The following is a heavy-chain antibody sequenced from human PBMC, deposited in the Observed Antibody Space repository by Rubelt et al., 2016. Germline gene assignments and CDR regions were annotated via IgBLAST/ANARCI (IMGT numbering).Heavy chain of an antibody. J-gene: IGHJ4*02. V-gene: IGHV4-34*01. Sequence: QVQLQQWGAGLLKPSETLSLTCAVYGGSFSGYYWSWIRQPPGQGLEWIGEINKCGSTNYNPSLRSRVTMSVDTSKTQFSLRLSSVTAADTAVYYCAREGPYGDYVHWGQGTLVTVSS. CDR1: GGSFSGYY. D-gene: IGHD4-17*01. CDR3: AREGPYGDYVH. CDR2: INKCGST.